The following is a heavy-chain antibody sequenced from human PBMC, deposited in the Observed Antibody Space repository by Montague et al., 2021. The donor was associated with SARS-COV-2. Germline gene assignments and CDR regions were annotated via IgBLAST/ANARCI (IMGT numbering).Heavy chain of an antibody. V-gene: IGHV4-38-2*02. CDR3: AGERRCCSGGSCYSGWFDP. CDR2: IYHSGST. D-gene: IGHD2-15*01. J-gene: IGHJ5*02. CDR1: GYSISSGYY. Sequence: SETLSLTCTVSGYSISSGYYWGWIRQPPGKGLEWIGSIYHSGSTYYNPSLKSRVTISVDTSKNQFSLKLSSVTAADTAVYYCAGERRCCSGGSCYSGWFDPWGQGTPVTVSS.